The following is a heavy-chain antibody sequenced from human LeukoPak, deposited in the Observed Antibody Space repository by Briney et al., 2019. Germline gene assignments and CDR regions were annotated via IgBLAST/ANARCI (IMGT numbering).Heavy chain of an antibody. V-gene: IGHV1-69*05. Sequence: ASVKVSCKASGGTFSSYAISWVRQAPGQGLEWMGGIIPIFGTANYAQKFQGRVTITTDESTSTAYMELSSLRSEDTAVYYCARDPCGGDCYDDYWGQGTLVTVSS. CDR1: GGTFSSYA. J-gene: IGHJ4*02. CDR2: IIPIFGTA. CDR3: ARDPCGGDCYDDY. D-gene: IGHD2-21*02.